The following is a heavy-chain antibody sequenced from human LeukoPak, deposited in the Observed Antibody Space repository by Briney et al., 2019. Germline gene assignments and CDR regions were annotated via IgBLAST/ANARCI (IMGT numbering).Heavy chain of an antibody. CDR1: GFTFSSYW. D-gene: IGHD2-2*01. J-gene: IGHJ6*03. V-gene: IGHV3-74*01. CDR2: INSDGSST. Sequence: GGSLRLSCAASGFTFSSYWMHWVRQAPGKGLVWVSRINSDGSSTSYADSVKGRFTISRDNAKNTLYLQMNSLRAEDTAVHYCASAMKYYYYYMDVWGKGTTVTVSS. CDR3: ASAMKYYYYYMDV.